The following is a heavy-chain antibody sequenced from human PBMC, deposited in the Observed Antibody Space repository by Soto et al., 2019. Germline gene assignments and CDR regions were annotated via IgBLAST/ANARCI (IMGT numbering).Heavy chain of an antibody. CDR2: INHRGSS. V-gene: IGHV4-34*01. CDR3: ARPSMVRGDSGYYFDY. J-gene: IGHJ4*02. D-gene: IGHD3-10*01. CDR1: GGSFSGYY. Sequence: SETLSLTCAANGGSFSGYYWSWIRQSPGKGLEWIGEINHRGSSAYNPSLKSRVTISIDASKNHVTLELTSVTAADTAVYYCARPSMVRGDSGYYFDYWGQGPVGT.